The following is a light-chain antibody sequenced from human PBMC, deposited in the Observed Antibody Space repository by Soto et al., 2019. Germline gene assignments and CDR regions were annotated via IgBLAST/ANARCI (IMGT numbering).Light chain of an antibody. CDR2: EVS. CDR3: SSNAGSNNLV. Sequence: QSALTQPPSASGTPGQSVTIPCTGTSSDVGDYNYVSWYQQHPGKAPKLMIYEVSRRPSGVPDRFSGSKSGNTASLTVSGLQAEDEADYYCSSNAGSNNLVFGGGTNLTVL. CDR1: SSDVGDYNY. V-gene: IGLV2-8*01. J-gene: IGLJ2*01.